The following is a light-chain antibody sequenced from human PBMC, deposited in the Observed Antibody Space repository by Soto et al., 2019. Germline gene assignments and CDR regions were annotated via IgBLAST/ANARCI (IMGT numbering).Light chain of an antibody. CDR3: AAWDDSLNGLV. V-gene: IGLV1-44*01. J-gene: IGLJ2*01. CDR1: SSNIGSKT. Sequence: QSVLTQPPSASGTPGQRVTISCSGSSSNIGSKTVNWYQQLPGTAPNLLIYGNDRRASGVPDRFSGSKSGTSASLAISGLQSEDEADYYCAAWDDSLNGLVFGGGTKVTVL. CDR2: GND.